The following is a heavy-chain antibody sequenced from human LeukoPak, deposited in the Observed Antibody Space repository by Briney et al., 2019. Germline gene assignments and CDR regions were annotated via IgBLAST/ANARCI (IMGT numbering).Heavy chain of an antibody. CDR1: GFTFSNYA. V-gene: IGHV3-30-3*01. Sequence: GGSLRLSCAASGFTFSNYAMHWVRQAPGKGLEWVAVISYDGNYKYHADSVKGRFTISRDNSKNTLYLQMSSLRTGDTAVYYCASSTMVTTAFDYWGQGTLVTVSS. J-gene: IGHJ4*02. CDR3: ASSTMVTTAFDY. D-gene: IGHD4-17*01. CDR2: ISYDGNYK.